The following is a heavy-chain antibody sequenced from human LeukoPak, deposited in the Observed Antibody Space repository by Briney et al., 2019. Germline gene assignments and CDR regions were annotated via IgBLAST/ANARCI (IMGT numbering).Heavy chain of an antibody. CDR3: ARRMYSTAFDI. D-gene: IGHD6-13*01. V-gene: IGHV1-69*05. Sequence: SVKVSCKASGGTFSSYAISWVRQAPGQGLEWMGGNIPIFGTANYAQKFQGRVTITTGESTSTAYMELSSLRSEDTAVYYCARRMYSTAFDIWGQGKMVTVSS. CDR2: NIPIFGTA. J-gene: IGHJ3*02. CDR1: GGTFSSYA.